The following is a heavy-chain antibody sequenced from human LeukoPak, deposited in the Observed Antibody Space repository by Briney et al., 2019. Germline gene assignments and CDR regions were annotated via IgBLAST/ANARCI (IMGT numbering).Heavy chain of an antibody. CDR2: IYYSGTT. V-gene: IGHV4-61*05. CDR1: GGSISSSSYY. J-gene: IGHJ4*02. Sequence: SETLSLTCTVSGGSISSSSYYWGWIRQPPGKGLEWIGYIYYSGTTNYNPSLKSRVTISLDTSKSQFSLKLSSVTAADTAVYFCARGKKDDSGSYPADYWGQGTLVTVSS. CDR3: ARGKKDDSGSYPADY. D-gene: IGHD3-10*01.